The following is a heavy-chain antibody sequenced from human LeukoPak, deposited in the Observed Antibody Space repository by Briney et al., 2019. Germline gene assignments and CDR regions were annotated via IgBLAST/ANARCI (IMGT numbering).Heavy chain of an antibody. Sequence: GRSLSLSCAASGFTLSSYAMHWVRQAPGKGLEWVAVISYDGSNKYYADSVKGRFTISRDNSKNTLYLQMNSLRAEDTAVYYCARDGDSDCIGGSCYWGYYFDYWGQGTLVTVSS. CDR3: ARDGDSDCIGGSCYWGYYFDY. CDR1: GFTLSSYA. D-gene: IGHD2-15*01. V-gene: IGHV3-30*04. CDR2: ISYDGSNK. J-gene: IGHJ4*02.